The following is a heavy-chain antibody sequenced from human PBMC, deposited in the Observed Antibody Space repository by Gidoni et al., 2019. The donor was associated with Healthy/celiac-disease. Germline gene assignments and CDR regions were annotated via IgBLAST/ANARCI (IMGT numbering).Heavy chain of an antibody. Sequence: QVQLQESGPGLVKPSQTLSLTCTVSGGSISSGGYYWSWIRQHPGKGLEWIGYIYYSGSTYYNPSLKSRVTISVDTSKNQFSLKLSSVTAADTAVYYCAQTLCGGDCYVWPGWGDYYGMDVWGQGTTVTVSS. CDR1: GGSISSGGYY. J-gene: IGHJ6*02. V-gene: IGHV4-31*03. D-gene: IGHD2-21*01. CDR2: IYYSGST. CDR3: AQTLCGGDCYVWPGWGDYYGMDV.